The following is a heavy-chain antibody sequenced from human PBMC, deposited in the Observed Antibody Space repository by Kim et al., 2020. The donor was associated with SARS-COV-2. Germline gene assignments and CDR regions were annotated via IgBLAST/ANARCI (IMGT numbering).Heavy chain of an antibody. CDR3: SKDRAVGATSLFYYGMD. V-gene: IGHV3-9*01. Sequence: GRSLRLSCVASGFPFDEYAMHWVRQAPGKGLEWVSGITWNSGRIAYAASVKGCFTISRDNAKNSLFLQVNRLRPEDTALYYCSKDRAVGATSLFYYGMD. CDR1: GFPFDEYA. J-gene: IGHJ6*01. CDR2: ITWNSGRI. D-gene: IGHD1-26*01.